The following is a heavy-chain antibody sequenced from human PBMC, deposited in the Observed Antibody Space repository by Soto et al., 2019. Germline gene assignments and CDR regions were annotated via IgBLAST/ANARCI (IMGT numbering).Heavy chain of an antibody. CDR1: GYSFTSYW. V-gene: IGHV1-18*04. D-gene: IGHD6-6*01. CDR2: ISAYNGNT. J-gene: IGHJ4*02. CDR3: ALIAARPADLDY. Sequence: PGESLKISCKGSGYSFTSYWIGWVRQAPGQGLEWMGWISAYNGNTNYAQNLQGRVTMTTDTSTSTAYMELRSLRSDDTAVYYCALIAARPADLDYWGQGTLVTVSS.